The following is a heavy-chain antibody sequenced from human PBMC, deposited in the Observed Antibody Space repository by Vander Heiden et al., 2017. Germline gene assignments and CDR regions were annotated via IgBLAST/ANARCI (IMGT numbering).Heavy chain of an antibody. CDR1: IGSISGRSYY. D-gene: IGHD3-22*01. CDR3: ARPYDTRRIDAFDI. J-gene: IGHJ3*02. V-gene: IGHV4-39*01. Sequence: QLQVQESGPGLVKPSETLSPTCTASIGSISGRSYYWAWIRKPPGKGLEWIGSIYYSGNTYYNPSLKSRVTISVDTSKNQFSLKLDSVSAADTAVYYCARPYDTRRIDAFDIWDQGTMVTVSS. CDR2: IYYSGNT.